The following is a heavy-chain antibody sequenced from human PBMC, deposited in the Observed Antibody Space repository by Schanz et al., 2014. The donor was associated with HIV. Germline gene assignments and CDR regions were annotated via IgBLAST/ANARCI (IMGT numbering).Heavy chain of an antibody. J-gene: IGHJ6*02. CDR2: ISGNGGST. V-gene: IGHV3-23*01. Sequence: EVQLLESGGGLVEPGESLRLSCAVSGFTFSSHAMTWVRQAPGKGLEWVSGISGNGGSTYHADSVKGRFTISRDNSKNTLYLQMNSLRAEDTAVYYCTKEVPPDVWGQGTTVTVS. CDR3: TKEVPPDV. CDR1: GFTFSSHA. D-gene: IGHD1-1*01.